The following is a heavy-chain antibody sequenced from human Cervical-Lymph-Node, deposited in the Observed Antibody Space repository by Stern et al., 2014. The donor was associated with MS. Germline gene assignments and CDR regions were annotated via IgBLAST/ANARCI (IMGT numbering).Heavy chain of an antibody. CDR2: INGGNGNT. Sequence: QMQLVQSGAEVKKPGASVKISCKASGYTFTNYPMHWVRQAPGQRLEWMGWINGGNGNTKYSQNLQDRVTFTRDSSASTAYMELSSLRTEDTAVYYCARQWLVSFDYWGQGTLVTVSS. CDR3: ARQWLVSFDY. V-gene: IGHV1-3*01. J-gene: IGHJ4*02. D-gene: IGHD6-19*01. CDR1: GYTFTNYP.